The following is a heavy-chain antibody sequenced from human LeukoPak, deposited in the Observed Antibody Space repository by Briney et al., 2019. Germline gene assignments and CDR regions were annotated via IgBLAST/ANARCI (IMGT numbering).Heavy chain of an antibody. CDR3: AKAAAKEDIVVVVAAIYYYYYGMDV. J-gene: IGHJ6*02. CDR1: GYTFSSYA. Sequence: ASVKVSCKASGYTFSSYAMSWVRQAPGKGLEWVSAISGSGGSTYYADSVKGRFTISRDNSKNTLYLQMNSLRAEDTAVYYCAKAAAKEDIVVVVAAIYYYYYGMDVWGQGTTVTVSS. D-gene: IGHD2-15*01. V-gene: IGHV3-23*01. CDR2: ISGSGGST.